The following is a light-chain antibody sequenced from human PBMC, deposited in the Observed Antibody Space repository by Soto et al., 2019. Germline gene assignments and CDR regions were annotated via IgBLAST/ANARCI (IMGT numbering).Light chain of an antibody. Sequence: QSVLTQPPSVSAAPGQKVTISCSGSSSNIGNNYVSWYQQLPGTAPKLLIYDNNKRPSGIPDRFSGSKSGTSGTLDITGLQTGDEADDYCATWDGSLPAEVFGGGTKVTVL. J-gene: IGLJ2*01. CDR3: ATWDGSLPAEV. CDR1: SSNIGNNY. CDR2: DNN. V-gene: IGLV1-51*01.